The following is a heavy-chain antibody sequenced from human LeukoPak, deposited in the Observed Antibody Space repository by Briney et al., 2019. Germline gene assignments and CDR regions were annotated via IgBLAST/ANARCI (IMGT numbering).Heavy chain of an antibody. Sequence: SETLSLTCSVPSGSINSHYCSWIRHPPGKGLEWMGYVHFSGNTNSNPSLTRLIPISLHTSQFQVPPTLRSSTAPEPAAHYSSRPWGSPYWYYFDDWGQGTLVTVPS. V-gene: IGHV4-59*11. CDR3: SRPWGSPYWYYFDD. D-gene: IGHD3-22*01. CDR1: SGSINSHY. J-gene: IGHJ4*02. CDR2: VHFSGNT.